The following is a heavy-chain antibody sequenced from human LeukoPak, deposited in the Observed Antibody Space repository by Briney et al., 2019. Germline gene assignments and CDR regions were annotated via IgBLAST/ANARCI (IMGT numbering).Heavy chain of an antibody. J-gene: IGHJ4*02. CDR3: ATPLVRGVDYFDY. CDR2: IYYSGST. D-gene: IGHD3-10*01. CDR1: SGSISSSSYY. Sequence: PSETLSLTCTVSSGSISSSSYYWGWIRQPPGKGLEWIGSIYYSGSTYYNPSLKSRVTISVDTSKNQFSLKLSSVTAADTAVYYCATPLVRGVDYFDYWGQGTLVTVSS. V-gene: IGHV4-39*01.